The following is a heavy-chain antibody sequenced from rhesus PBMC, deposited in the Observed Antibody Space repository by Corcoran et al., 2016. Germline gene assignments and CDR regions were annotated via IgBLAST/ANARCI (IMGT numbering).Heavy chain of an antibody. Sequence: QVQLQESGPGLVKPSETLSLTCAVYGGSISDYSYWSWIRQPPGEGLEWIGQIYGGSCTPDYTPPLKSLVTGSKGTSKHQFSLKVSSGTAADTAVYYCARGTNTVTTKDVLDSWGQWVVVTVSS. V-gene: IGHV4-143*01. CDR2: IYGGSCTP. J-gene: IGHJ6*01. CDR3: ARGTNTVTTKDVLDS. D-gene: IGHD4-23*01. CDR1: GGSISDYSY.